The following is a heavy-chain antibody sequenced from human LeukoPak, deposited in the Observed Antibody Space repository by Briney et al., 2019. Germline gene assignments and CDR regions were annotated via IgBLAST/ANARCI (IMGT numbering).Heavy chain of an antibody. CDR2: ISAYNGKT. J-gene: IGHJ4*02. D-gene: IGHD6-19*01. CDR3: ASHYSSGHFTYYFDY. CDR1: GYPFTGYY. V-gene: IGHV1-18*04. Sequence: ASVKVSCKASGYPFTGYYIHWVRQAPGQGLEWMGWISAYNGKTNYAQKLQGRVTVTTDTSTSTAYMELRSLRSDDTAVYYCASHYSSGHFTYYFDYWGQGTLVTVSS.